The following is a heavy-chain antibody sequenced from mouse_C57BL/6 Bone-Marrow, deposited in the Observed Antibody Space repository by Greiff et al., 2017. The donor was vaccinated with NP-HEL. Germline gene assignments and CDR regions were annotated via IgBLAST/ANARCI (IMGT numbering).Heavy chain of an antibody. J-gene: IGHJ2*01. V-gene: IGHV1-19*01. D-gene: IGHD1-2*01. CDR2: INPYNGGT. CDR1: GYTFTDYY. Sequence: VQLKESGPVLVKPGASVKMSCKASGYTFTDYYMNWVKQSHGKSLEWIGVINPYNGGTSYNQKFKGKATLTVDKSSSTAYMELNSLTSEDSAVYYCARQGLRPPYWGQGTTLTVSS. CDR3: ARQGLRPPY.